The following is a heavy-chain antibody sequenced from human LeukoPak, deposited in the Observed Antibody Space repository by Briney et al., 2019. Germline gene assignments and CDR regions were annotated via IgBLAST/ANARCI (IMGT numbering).Heavy chain of an antibody. Sequence: PGGSLRLSCAASGFTFDDYAMHWVRQAPGKGLEWVSLISWDGGSTYYADSVKGRFTISRDNSKNSLYLQMNSLRAEDTALYYCAPSHSEQWMVLDSWGQGTLVTVSS. CDR1: GFTFDDYA. D-gene: IGHD6-19*01. CDR2: ISWDGGST. V-gene: IGHV3-43D*04. J-gene: IGHJ4*02. CDR3: APSHSEQWMVLDS.